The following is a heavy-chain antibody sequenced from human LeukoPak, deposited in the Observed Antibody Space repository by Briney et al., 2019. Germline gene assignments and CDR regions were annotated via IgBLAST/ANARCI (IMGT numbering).Heavy chain of an antibody. Sequence: GGSLRLSCAASGFTFSSYSMYWVRQAPGKGLEWVSSISSSSSYIYYADSVKGRFTISRDNAKNSLYLQMNSLRAEDTAVYYCARDSLSGYDSSYFDYWGQGTLVTVSS. CDR3: ARDSLSGYDSSYFDY. CDR1: GFTFSSYS. J-gene: IGHJ4*02. CDR2: ISSSSSYI. D-gene: IGHD5-12*01. V-gene: IGHV3-21*01.